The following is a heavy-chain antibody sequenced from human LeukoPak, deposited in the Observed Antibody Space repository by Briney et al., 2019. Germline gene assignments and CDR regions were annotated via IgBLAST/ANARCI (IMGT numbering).Heavy chain of an antibody. Sequence: PGGSLRLSCAASGFTFSSYSMHWVRQAPGKGLEWVAFIRYDGSNKYYADSVKGRFTISRDNSKNTLYLQMNSLRAGDTAVYYCAKEGHQGYPHWFDPWGQGTLVTVSS. CDR2: IRYDGSNK. CDR1: GFTFSSYS. D-gene: IGHD5-12*01. J-gene: IGHJ5*02. CDR3: AKEGHQGYPHWFDP. V-gene: IGHV3-30*02.